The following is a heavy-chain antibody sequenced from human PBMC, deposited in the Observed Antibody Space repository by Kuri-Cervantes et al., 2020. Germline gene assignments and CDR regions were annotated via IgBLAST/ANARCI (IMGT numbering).Heavy chain of an antibody. V-gene: IGHV3-30-3*01. CDR3: ARAYCNTGSCSITGAAGY. Sequence: LSLTCAASGFTFSSYAMHWVRQAPGKGLEWVAVISYDGSNKYYADSVKGRFTISRDNAKNSLFLQMNSLRAEDTAVYYCARAYCNTGSCSITGAAGYWGQGTLVTVSS. D-gene: IGHD2-15*01. CDR2: ISYDGSNK. J-gene: IGHJ4*02. CDR1: GFTFSSYA.